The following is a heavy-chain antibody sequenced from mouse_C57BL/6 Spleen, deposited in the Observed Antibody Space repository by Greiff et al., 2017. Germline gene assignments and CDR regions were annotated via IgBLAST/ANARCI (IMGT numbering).Heavy chain of an antibody. Sequence: VQLQQSGAELVKPGASVKLSCTASGFNIKDYYMHWVKQRTEQGLEWIGRIDPEDGETKSAPKFQGKATITADTSSNTAYLQLSSLTSEDTAVYYCARSDYDGAWFAYWGQGTLVTVSA. J-gene: IGHJ3*01. D-gene: IGHD2-4*01. CDR3: ARSDYDGAWFAY. CDR2: IDPEDGET. CDR1: GFNIKDYY. V-gene: IGHV14-2*01.